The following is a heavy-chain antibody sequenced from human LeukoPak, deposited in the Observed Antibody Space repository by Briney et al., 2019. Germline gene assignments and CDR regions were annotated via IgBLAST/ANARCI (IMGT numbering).Heavy chain of an antibody. CDR1: GFTFDDYA. Sequence: PGGSLRLSCAASGFTFDDYAMHWVRQAPGKGLEWVSGISWNSGSIGYADSVKGRFTISRDNAKNSLYLQMNSLRAEDTALYYCAKDRVSYYDSSGYYPYYGMDVWGQGTTVTVSS. D-gene: IGHD3-22*01. J-gene: IGHJ6*02. CDR3: AKDRVSYYDSSGYYPYYGMDV. V-gene: IGHV3-9*01. CDR2: ISWNSGSI.